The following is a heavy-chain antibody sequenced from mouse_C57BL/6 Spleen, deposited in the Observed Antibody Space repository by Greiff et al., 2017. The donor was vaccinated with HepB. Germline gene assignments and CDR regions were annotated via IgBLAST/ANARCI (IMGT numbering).Heavy chain of an antibody. V-gene: IGHV1-69*01. J-gene: IGHJ4*01. CDR2: IDPSDSYT. CDR3: ARSYYDYDGNYAMDY. D-gene: IGHD2-4*01. CDR1: GYTFTSYW. Sequence: QVQLQQPGAELVMPGASVKLSCKASGYTFTSYWMHWVKQRPGQGLEWIGEIDPSDSYTNYNQKFKGKSTLTVDTSSSTAYMQLSSLTSEDSAVYYCARSYYDYDGNYAMDYWGQGTSVTVSS.